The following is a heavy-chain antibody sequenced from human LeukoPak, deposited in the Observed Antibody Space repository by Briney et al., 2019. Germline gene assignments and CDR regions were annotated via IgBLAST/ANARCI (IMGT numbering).Heavy chain of an antibody. CDR2: IYNSGST. CDR3: ARLYSSSLGRVFDY. Sequence: PSETLSLTCTVSGGSINTYYWSWIRQPPGKGLEWIGYIYNSGSTNYNPSLKSRVTISVDTSKNQFSLKLSSVTAADTAVYYCARLYSSSLGRVFDYWGQGTLVTVSS. V-gene: IGHV4-59*01. D-gene: IGHD4-11*01. CDR1: GGSINTYY. J-gene: IGHJ4*02.